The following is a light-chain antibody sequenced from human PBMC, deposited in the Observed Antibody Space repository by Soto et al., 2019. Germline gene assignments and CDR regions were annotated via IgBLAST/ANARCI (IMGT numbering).Light chain of an antibody. V-gene: IGLV2-14*01. CDR1: SSDIVGYNF. Sequence: QSVLTQPASMSGSPGQSITIACPGTSSDIVGYNFVSWYQQHPGKAPKLLIYDVGNRPSGVSNRFSGSKSGNTASLTISGLQAEDEAHYYCNSYRTVSTYVFGTGTKLTVL. CDR3: NSYRTVSTYV. J-gene: IGLJ1*01. CDR2: DVG.